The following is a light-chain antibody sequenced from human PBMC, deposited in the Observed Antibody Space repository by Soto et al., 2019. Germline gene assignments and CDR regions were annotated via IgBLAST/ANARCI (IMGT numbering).Light chain of an antibody. CDR2: GNN. J-gene: IGLJ3*02. CDR3: QSYDSSLSGSGV. Sequence: QSVLTQPPSVSGAPGQRVTISCTGSSSNIGAGNDVNWYQQLPGTAPKVLIYGNNKRPSGVPDRFSGSKSGTSASLAITGRQSEDEAEYFCQSYDSSLSGSGVFGGGTKLTVL. V-gene: IGLV1-40*01. CDR1: SSNIGAGND.